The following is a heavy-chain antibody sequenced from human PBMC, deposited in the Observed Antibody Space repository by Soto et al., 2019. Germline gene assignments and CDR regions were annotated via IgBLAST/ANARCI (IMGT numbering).Heavy chain of an antibody. D-gene: IGHD1-20*01. CDR3: ARSIRGPRKFNGMDV. CDR2: IERDDDDK. V-gene: IGHV2-70*13. CDR1: GFSITSPGMS. J-gene: IGHJ6*02. Sequence: SRPTLVNPTETLTLTCTFSGFSITSPGMSVSWIRQPPGRALEWLALIERDDDDKYYSTSLKTRLTISKDTRKNQVVLTMANMDPADTATYYCARSIRGPRKFNGMDVWGQGTTVTVSS.